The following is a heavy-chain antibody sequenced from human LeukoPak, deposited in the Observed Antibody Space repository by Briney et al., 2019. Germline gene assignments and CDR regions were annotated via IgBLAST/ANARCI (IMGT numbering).Heavy chain of an antibody. CDR2: VYATGNP. CDR3: ARHFSTNWFDP. J-gene: IGHJ5*02. D-gene: IGHD2/OR15-2a*01. Sequence: PSETLSLTCTVSGASISTYYWSWIRQPAGKGLEWIGRVYATGNPNYNAALESRVTMSLDTSKNHLSLKVTSVTAADTAVYYCARHFSTNWFDPWGQGILVTVSS. V-gene: IGHV4-4*07. CDR1: GASISTYY.